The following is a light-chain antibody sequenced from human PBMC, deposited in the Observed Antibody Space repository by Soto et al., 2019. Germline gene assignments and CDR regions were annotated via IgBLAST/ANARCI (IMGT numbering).Light chain of an antibody. CDR3: MQRIAFPLT. V-gene: IGKV2-40*01. J-gene: IGKJ4*01. CDR1: QSLLDSDDGNTY. Sequence: DIVMTQTPLSLPVTPGEPASISCRSSQSLLDSDDGNTYLDWYLQKPGQSPQLLIYTLSYRASGRPSRISGSGSGTDFTLKISRVEAEDVGVYYCMQRIAFPLTFGGGTKVEIK. CDR2: TLS.